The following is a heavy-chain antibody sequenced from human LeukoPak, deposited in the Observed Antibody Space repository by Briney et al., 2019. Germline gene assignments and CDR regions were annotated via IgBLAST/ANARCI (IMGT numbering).Heavy chain of an antibody. D-gene: IGHD5-18*01. CDR2: LSYDGSNK. Sequence: GGSLRLFCGSSRYTFNIYGMHCVRRAPGRGLVGVAVLSYDGSNKYYADSVKGRFTISRDNSKNTLYLQMNSLRAEDTAVYYCARILGSGYSYGCLGYWGQGTLVTVSS. CDR1: RYTFNIYG. CDR3: ARILGSGYSYGCLGY. V-gene: IGHV3-30*03. J-gene: IGHJ4*02.